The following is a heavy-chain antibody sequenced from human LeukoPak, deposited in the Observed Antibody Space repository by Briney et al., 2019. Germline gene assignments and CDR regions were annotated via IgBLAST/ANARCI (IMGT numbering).Heavy chain of an antibody. J-gene: IGHJ4*02. V-gene: IGHV1-69*04. CDR3: ARDRRTTDTKYYFDY. CDR1: GGTFSSYA. CDR2: IIPILGIA. D-gene: IGHD1-1*01. Sequence: SVKVSCKASGGTFSSYAISWVRQAPGQGLEWMGRIIPILGIANYAQKFQGRVTITADKSTSTAYMELSSLRSEDTAVYYCARDRRTTDTKYYFDYWGQGTLVTVSS.